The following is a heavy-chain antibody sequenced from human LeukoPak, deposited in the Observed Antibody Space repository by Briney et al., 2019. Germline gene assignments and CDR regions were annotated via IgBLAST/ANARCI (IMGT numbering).Heavy chain of an antibody. CDR3: ARDRKYYYDSSGYYNYYFDY. Sequence: SETLSLTCTVSGGSLSSGSYYWSWIRQPAGTGLEWIGRIYTSGSTNYNPSLKSRVTISVDTSKNQFSLKLSSVTAADTAVCYCARDRKYYYDSSGYYNYYFDYWGQGTLVTVSS. J-gene: IGHJ4*02. D-gene: IGHD3-22*01. CDR1: GGSLSSGSYY. V-gene: IGHV4-61*02. CDR2: IYTSGST.